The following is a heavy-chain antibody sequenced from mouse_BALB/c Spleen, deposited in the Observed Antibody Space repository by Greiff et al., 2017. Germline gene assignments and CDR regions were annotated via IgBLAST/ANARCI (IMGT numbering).Heavy chain of an antibody. CDR3: ALYDYDPLFAY. V-gene: IGHV14-3*02. CDR2: IDPANGNT. D-gene: IGHD2-4*01. J-gene: IGHJ3*01. Sequence: VQLQQSGAELVKPGASVKLSCTASGFNIKDTYMHWVKQRPEPGLEWIGRIDPANGNTKYDPKFQGKATITADTSSNTAYLQLSSLTSEDTAVYYCALYDYDPLFAYWGQGTLVTVSA. CDR1: GFNIKDTY.